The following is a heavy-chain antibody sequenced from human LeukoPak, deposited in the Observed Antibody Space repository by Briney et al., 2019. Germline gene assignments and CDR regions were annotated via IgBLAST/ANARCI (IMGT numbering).Heavy chain of an antibody. CDR1: GYTFTSYG. CDR2: ISAYNGNT. V-gene: IGHV1-18*01. Sequence: ASVKVSCKASGYTFTSYGISWVRQAPGQGLEWMGWISAYNGNTNYAQKLQGRVTMTTDTSASTAYMELRSLRSDDTAVYYCARADSSSWYNWFDPWGQGTLVTVSS. CDR3: ARADSSSWYNWFDP. J-gene: IGHJ5*02. D-gene: IGHD6-13*01.